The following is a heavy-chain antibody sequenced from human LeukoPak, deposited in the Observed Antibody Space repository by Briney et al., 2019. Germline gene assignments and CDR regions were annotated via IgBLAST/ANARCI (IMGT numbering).Heavy chain of an antibody. J-gene: IGHJ6*02. Sequence: SETLSLTCTVSGGSIRNYYWSWIRQPAGERLEWIGRMFTGGSTTYNPSLKSRVTISIDTSKNQFSLKLSSVTAADTAVYYCARRGWYSSGWNYHYGLDVWGQGTTVTVSS. V-gene: IGHV4-4*07. CDR3: ARRGWYSSGWNYHYGLDV. CDR2: MFTGGST. D-gene: IGHD6-19*01. CDR1: GGSIRNYY.